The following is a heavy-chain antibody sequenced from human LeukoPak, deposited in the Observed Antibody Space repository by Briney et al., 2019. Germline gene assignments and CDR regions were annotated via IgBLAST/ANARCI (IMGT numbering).Heavy chain of an antibody. Sequence: GGSLRLSCAASGFTFSSYSMNWVRQAPGKGLEWVSSISSSSSYIYYADSVKGRFTISRDNAKNTLYLQMNSLRAEDTAVYYCVRNLDFWGDSEDYWGQGTLVTVSS. CDR3: VRNLDFWGDSEDY. V-gene: IGHV3-21*01. J-gene: IGHJ4*02. CDR2: ISSSSSYI. D-gene: IGHD3-3*01. CDR1: GFTFSSYS.